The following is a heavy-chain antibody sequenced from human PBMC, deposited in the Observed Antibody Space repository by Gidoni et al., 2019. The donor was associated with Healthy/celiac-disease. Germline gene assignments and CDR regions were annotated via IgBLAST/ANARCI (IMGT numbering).Heavy chain of an antibody. CDR3: ARSSRGDYYGSGSYSYYYYGMDV. Sequence: QVTLRESGPALVKPTQTLTLTCTFSGFSLSASGMCVSWSRQPPGKALEWLALIDWDDDKYYSTSLKTRLTISQDTSNNQVVLTMTNMYPVDTATYYCARSSRGDYYGSGSYSYYYYGMDVWGQGTTVTVSS. D-gene: IGHD3-10*01. V-gene: IGHV2-70*01. CDR2: IDWDDDK. CDR1: GFSLSASGMC. J-gene: IGHJ6*02.